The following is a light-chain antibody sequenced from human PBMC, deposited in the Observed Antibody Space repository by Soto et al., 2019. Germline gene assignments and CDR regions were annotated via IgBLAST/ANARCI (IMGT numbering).Light chain of an antibody. CDR3: QKYDTAKFT. Sequence: DIQMTQSPSSLSASVGDRVTITCRASQGISNFLAWYQQKQGKVPKVLISAASTLQSGVPSRFSGSGSGTDFTLTISSLQPEDVANYYCQKYDTAKFTFGPGTKVDIK. J-gene: IGKJ3*01. CDR2: AAS. V-gene: IGKV1-27*01. CDR1: QGISNF.